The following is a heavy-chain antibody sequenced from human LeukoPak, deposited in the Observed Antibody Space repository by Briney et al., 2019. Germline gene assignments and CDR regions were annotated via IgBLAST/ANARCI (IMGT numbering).Heavy chain of an antibody. CDR3: ARASDPSYCSGGSCYSRNWFDP. CDR2: IIPIFGTA. J-gene: IGHJ5*02. Sequence: ASVKVSCKASGGTSSSYAISWVRQAPGQGLEWMGGIIPIFGTANYAQKFQGRVTITADESTSTAYMELSSLRSEDTAVYYCARASDPSYCSGGSCYSRNWFDPWGQGTLVTVSS. D-gene: IGHD2-15*01. V-gene: IGHV1-69*13. CDR1: GGTSSSYA.